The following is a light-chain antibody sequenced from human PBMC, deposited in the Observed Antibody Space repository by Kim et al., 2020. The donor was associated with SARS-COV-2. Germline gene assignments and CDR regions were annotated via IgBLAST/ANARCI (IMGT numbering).Light chain of an antibody. Sequence: SPVENATLTCCASRSVNTNYLSWYQQKPGQAPRLLIYSTSSRATGIPDMFSGSGSGTDFTLTISRLEPEDFAVYYCQQYGRSPQTFGQGTKVDIK. CDR1: RSVNTNY. CDR2: STS. CDR3: QQYGRSPQT. J-gene: IGKJ1*01. V-gene: IGKV3-20*01.